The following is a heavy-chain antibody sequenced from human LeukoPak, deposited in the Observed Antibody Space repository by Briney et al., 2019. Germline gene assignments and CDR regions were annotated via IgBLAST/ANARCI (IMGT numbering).Heavy chain of an antibody. D-gene: IGHD2-2*01. CDR2: ISYDGSNK. CDR1: GFTFNSYH. Sequence: GGSLRLSCAASGFTFNSYHMYWVRQAPGKGLEWVALISYDGSNKYYADSVKGRFTISRDNAKNSLYPQMNSLRAEDTAVYFCARSGYSSTWYLQNFELDYWGQGTLVTVSS. V-gene: IGHV3-30*03. J-gene: IGHJ4*02. CDR3: ARSGYSSTWYLQNFELDY.